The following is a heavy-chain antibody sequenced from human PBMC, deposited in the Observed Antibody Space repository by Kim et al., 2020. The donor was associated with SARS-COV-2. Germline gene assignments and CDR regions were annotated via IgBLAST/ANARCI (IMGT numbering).Heavy chain of an antibody. Sequence: GESLKISCKGSGYSFTSYWIGWVRQMPGKGLEWMGIIYPGDSDTRYSPSFQGQVTISADKSISTAYLQWSSLKASDTAMYYCARVGADKSVAGAKFLFDYWGQGTLVTVSS. CDR1: GYSFTSYW. CDR2: IYPGDSDT. D-gene: IGHD6-19*01. J-gene: IGHJ4*02. CDR3: ARVGADKSVAGAKFLFDY. V-gene: IGHV5-51*01.